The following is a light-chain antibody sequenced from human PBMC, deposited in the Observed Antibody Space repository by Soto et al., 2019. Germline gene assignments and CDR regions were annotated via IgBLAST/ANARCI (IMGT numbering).Light chain of an antibody. V-gene: IGKV1-5*03. CDR3: QQFNTSPWT. Sequence: DIQMTQSPSTLSASVGDRVTITCRASQSISSWLAWYQQKPWKAPKLLIYKASSLESGVPSRFSGSGSGTEFTLTISSLQPDDFATYYCQQFNTSPWTFGQGTKVDI. CDR1: QSISSW. J-gene: IGKJ1*01. CDR2: KAS.